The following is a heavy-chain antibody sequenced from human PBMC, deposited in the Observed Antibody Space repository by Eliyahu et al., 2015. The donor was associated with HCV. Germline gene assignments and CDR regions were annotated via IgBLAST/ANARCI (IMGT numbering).Heavy chain of an antibody. CDR3: ARGPRITKIVVVLSVGDAFDI. Sequence: QLRLQESGPGLVRPSETLSLTCTVTGDSISSSSXXWDWIRQPPGKGLEWIGSLYYSGNTHYNPSLKSRATISVDTSKNLFSLNLSSVTAADTGVYYCARGPRITKIVVVLSVGDAFDIWGQGTMVTVSS. D-gene: IGHD3-22*01. J-gene: IGHJ3*02. V-gene: IGHV4-39*02. CDR1: GDSISSSSXX. CDR2: LYYSGNT.